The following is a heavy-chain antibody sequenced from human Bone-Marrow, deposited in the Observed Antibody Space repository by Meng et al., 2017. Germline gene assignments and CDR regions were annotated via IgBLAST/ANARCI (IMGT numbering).Heavy chain of an antibody. V-gene: IGHV3-48*03. CDR2: ISSSGSTI. CDR3: ASGRPYYYDSSGYYYVHDAFDI. D-gene: IGHD3-22*01. J-gene: IGHJ3*02. Sequence: GGSLRLSCAASGFTFSSYEMNWVRQAPGKGLEWVSYISSSGSTIYYADSVKGRFTISRDNAKNSLYLQMNSPRAEDTAVYYCASGRPYYYDSSGYYYVHDAFDIWGQGTMVTVSS. CDR1: GFTFSSYE.